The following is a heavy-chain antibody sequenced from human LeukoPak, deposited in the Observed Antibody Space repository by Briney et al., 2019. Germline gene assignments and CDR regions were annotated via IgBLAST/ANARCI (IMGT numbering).Heavy chain of an antibody. CDR3: ARGRPHGNDY. Sequence: GGSLRLSCAASGFTVSSNYMTWVRQAPGKGLEWVSIIYSGGSTSYADSVKGRFSISRDNAKNTLYLQMNSLRVEDTAVYYCARGRPHGNDYWGQGTLVTVSS. D-gene: IGHD4-23*01. J-gene: IGHJ4*02. CDR1: GFTVSSNY. CDR2: IYSGGST. V-gene: IGHV3-53*01.